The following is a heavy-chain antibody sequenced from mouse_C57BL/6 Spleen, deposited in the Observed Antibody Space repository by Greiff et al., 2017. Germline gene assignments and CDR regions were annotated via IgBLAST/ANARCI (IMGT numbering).Heavy chain of an antibody. V-gene: IGHV1-54*01. CDR2: INPGSGGT. D-gene: IGHD2-4*01. CDR3: AREDYDEAY. Sequence: QVQLQQSGAELVRPGTSVKVSCKASGYAFTNYLIEWVKQRPGQGLEWIGVINPGSGGTNYNEKFKGKATLTADKSSSTAYVQLSSLTSEGSAVYYCAREDYDEAYWGQGTLVTVSA. J-gene: IGHJ3*01. CDR1: GYAFTNYL.